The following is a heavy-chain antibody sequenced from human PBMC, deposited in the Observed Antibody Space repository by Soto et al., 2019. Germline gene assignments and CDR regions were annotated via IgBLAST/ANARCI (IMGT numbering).Heavy chain of an antibody. CDR1: GFTFGDYA. Sequence: GESLKISCTASGFTFGDYAMSWFRQAPGKGLEWVGFIRSKAYGGTTEYAASVKGRFTISRDDSKSIAYLQMNSLKTEDTAVYYCTRVGDSSSNYWGQGTLVTVSS. CDR3: TRVGDSSSNY. D-gene: IGHD6-6*01. J-gene: IGHJ4*02. CDR2: IRSKAYGGTT. V-gene: IGHV3-49*03.